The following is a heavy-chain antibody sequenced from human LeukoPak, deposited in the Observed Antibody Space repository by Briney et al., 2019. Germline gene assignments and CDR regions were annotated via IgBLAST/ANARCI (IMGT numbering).Heavy chain of an antibody. V-gene: IGHV3-30*04. J-gene: IGHJ5*02. CDR3: ARDLYSSSSVNWFDP. D-gene: IGHD6-6*01. CDR2: ISYDENTK. CDR1: GFAFSSHA. Sequence: GGSLRLSCAASGFAFSSHAMHWVRQAPGKGLEWVAVISYDENTKYYADSVKGRFTIYRDNSRNTLYLQMNSLRADDTALYYCARDLYSSSSVNWFDPWGQGTLVTVSS.